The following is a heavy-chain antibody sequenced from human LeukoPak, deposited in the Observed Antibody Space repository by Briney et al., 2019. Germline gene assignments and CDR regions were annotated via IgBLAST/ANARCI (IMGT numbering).Heavy chain of an antibody. CDR3: ARARILDY. J-gene: IGHJ4*02. Sequence: GGSLRLSCAASGFTVSSNYMSWVSQAPGKGLEWVSVIYSGGTTHYADSVKGRFTISRDNSKNTLYLQMNSVRADDTATYFCARARILDYWGQGTLVTVSS. V-gene: IGHV3-53*01. CDR1: GFTVSSNY. CDR2: IYSGGTT.